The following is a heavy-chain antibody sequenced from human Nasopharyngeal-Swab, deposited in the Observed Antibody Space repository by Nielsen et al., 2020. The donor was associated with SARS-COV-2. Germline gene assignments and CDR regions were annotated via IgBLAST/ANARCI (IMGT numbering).Heavy chain of an antibody. J-gene: IGHJ4*02. Sequence: GESLKISCAASGFTFSSYSMNLVRQAPGKGLEWVSSISSSSSYIYYADSVKCRFTISRDNAKNSLYLQMNSLRAEDTAVYYCARMVYPYTGIDYWGQGTLVTVSS. CDR1: GFTFSSYS. D-gene: IGHD2-8*01. CDR3: ARMVYPYTGIDY. V-gene: IGHV3-21*01. CDR2: ISSSSSYI.